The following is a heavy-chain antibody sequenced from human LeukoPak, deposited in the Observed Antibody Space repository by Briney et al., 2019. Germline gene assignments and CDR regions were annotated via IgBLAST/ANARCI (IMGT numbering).Heavy chain of an antibody. CDR3: AKDVGDCSGGSCYFVVMDAFDI. CDR1: GFTFSSYA. J-gene: IGHJ3*02. D-gene: IGHD2-15*01. CDR2: ISGSGGST. V-gene: IGHV3-23*01. Sequence: GGSLRLSCAASGFTFSSYAMSWVRQAPGKGLEWVSAISGSGGSTYYADSVKGRFTISRGNSKNTLYLQMNSLRAEDTAVYYCAKDVGDCSGGSCYFVVMDAFDIWGQGTMVTVSS.